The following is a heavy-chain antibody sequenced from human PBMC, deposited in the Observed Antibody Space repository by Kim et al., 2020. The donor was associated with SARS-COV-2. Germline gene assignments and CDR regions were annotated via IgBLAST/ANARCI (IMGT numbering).Heavy chain of an antibody. CDR3: ARGGICSGGSCRNQNQKRPFDY. CDR2: INHSGST. CDR1: GGSFSGYY. Sequence: SETLSLTCAVYGGSFSGYYWSWIRQPPGKGLEWIGEINHSGSTNYNPSLKSRVTISVDTSKNQFSLKLSSVTAADTAVYYCARGGICSGGSCRNQNQKRPFDYWGQGTLVTVSS. V-gene: IGHV4-34*01. D-gene: IGHD2-15*01. J-gene: IGHJ4*02.